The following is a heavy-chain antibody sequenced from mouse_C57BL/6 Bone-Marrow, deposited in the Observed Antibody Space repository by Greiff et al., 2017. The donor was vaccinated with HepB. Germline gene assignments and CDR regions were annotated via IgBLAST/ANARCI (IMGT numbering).Heavy chain of an antibody. CDR1: GYSIPSGYY. CDR2: ISYDGSN. Sequence: EVKLQESGPGLVKPSQSLSLTCSVTGYSIPSGYYWNWIRQFPGNKLEWMGYISYDGSNNYNPSLKNRISITRDTSKNQFFLKLNSVTTEDTATYYCARAITTVVDYFDYWGQGTTLTVSS. V-gene: IGHV3-6*01. CDR3: ARAITTVVDYFDY. J-gene: IGHJ2*01. D-gene: IGHD1-1*01.